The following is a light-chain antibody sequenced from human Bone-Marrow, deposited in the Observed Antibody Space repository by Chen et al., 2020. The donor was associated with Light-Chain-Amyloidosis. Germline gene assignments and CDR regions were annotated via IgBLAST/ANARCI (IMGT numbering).Light chain of an antibody. CDR2: GAS. J-gene: IGKJ3*01. CDR1: QNLGSI. Sequence: EIVLTQSPATLSVSPGDRATLSCRANQNLGSILAWYQQKPGQSPRLLFYGASVRVPGTPARFSGRGYGTEFTLNISSLQSEDFAVYYCQQNTHWPFSFGPGTKVEI. CDR3: QQNTHWPFS. V-gene: IGKV3-15*01.